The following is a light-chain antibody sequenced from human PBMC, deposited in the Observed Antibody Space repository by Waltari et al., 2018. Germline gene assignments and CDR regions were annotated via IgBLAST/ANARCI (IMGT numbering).Light chain of an antibody. V-gene: IGKV1-13*02. CDR3: QQRHTYPWT. CDR1: QGIASA. J-gene: IGKJ1*01. CDR2: VAS. Sequence: IQMTQSPSSLSASVGDTVTITCRASQGIASALAWYQQKSGKAPELLIYVASRLQSGVPSRFSGSGSGTDFTLTISSLQPEDFAVYYCQQRHTYPWTFGQGTKVEIK.